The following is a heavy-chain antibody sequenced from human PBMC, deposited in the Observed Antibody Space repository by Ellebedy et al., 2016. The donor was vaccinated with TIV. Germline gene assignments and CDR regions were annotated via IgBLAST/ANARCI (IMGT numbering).Heavy chain of an antibody. D-gene: IGHD1/OR15-1a*01. CDR3: ARENWYNDY. CDR2: FYYSGSS. Sequence: MPSETLSLTCTVSGGSISSYYWSWIRQPPGKGLEWIGYFYYSGSSKYNPSLKSRVTISVDTSKNQFSLKLSSVTAADTAVYYCARENWYNDYWGQGTPVTVSS. V-gene: IGHV4-59*01. CDR1: GGSISSYY. J-gene: IGHJ4*02.